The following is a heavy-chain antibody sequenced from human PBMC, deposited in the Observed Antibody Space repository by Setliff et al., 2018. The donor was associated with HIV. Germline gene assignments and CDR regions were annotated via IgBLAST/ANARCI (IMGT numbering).Heavy chain of an antibody. D-gene: IGHD5-12*01. CDR1: GFTFSTYP. CDR2: INSDGSST. J-gene: IGHJ4*02. V-gene: IGHV3-74*01. Sequence: PGGSLRLSCVASGFTFSTYPMHWVRQAPGKGLVWVSRINSDGSSTGYADSVKGRFTISRDNAKNTLFLQMNRLRAEDTAVYYCAREGRRDGYDTWGQGTLVTVSS. CDR3: AREGRRDGYDT.